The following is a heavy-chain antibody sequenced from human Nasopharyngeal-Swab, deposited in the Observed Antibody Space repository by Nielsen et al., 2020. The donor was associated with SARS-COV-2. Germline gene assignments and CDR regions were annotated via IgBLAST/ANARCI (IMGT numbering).Heavy chain of an antibody. J-gene: IGHJ6*02. V-gene: IGHV3-74*01. CDR2: INSDGSSA. Sequence: GRSLRLSCAASGSSSSSYWMHWVRPAPGNGLGWVSRINSDGSSASYADSVKGRFTISRDNAKNTLYLQMNSLRAEDTAVYYCASQTYYDILTGYGSYYYYGMDVWGQGTTVTVSS. D-gene: IGHD3-9*01. CDR3: ASQTYYDILTGYGSYYYYGMDV. CDR1: GSSSSSYW.